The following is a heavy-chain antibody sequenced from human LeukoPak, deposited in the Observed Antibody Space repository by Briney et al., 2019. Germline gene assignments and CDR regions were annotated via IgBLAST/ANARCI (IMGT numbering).Heavy chain of an antibody. V-gene: IGHV3-23*01. CDR3: AKGGSTSPNGINDY. D-gene: IGHD2-2*01. CDR2: ISAGSST. J-gene: IGHJ4*02. CDR1: GFTFSSYA. Sequence: PGGSLRLSCAASGFTFSSYAMGWVRQAPGKGLEWVSAISAGSSTYYADSVKGRFTISRDNSKNTLYLQMNSLRAEDTAVYYCAKGGSTSPNGINDYRGQGTLVTVSS.